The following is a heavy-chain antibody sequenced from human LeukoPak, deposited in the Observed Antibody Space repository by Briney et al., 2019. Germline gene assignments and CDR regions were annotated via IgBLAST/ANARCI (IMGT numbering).Heavy chain of an antibody. V-gene: IGHV3-7*03. CDR1: GYTFSPYW. CDR3: TRENYVPDS. J-gene: IGHJ4*02. CDR2: ISNGGSAT. Sequence: EGSLRLSCVASGYTFSPYWMSWVRQTPGEGLEWVASISNGGSATYYVDSVRGRFTISRDDAKNSLFLQMNGLRADDTAVYYCTRENYVPDSWGQGTLVTVSS. D-gene: IGHD3-10*02.